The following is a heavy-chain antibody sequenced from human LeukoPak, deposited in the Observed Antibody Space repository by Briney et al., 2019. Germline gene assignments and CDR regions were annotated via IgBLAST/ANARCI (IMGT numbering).Heavy chain of an antibody. D-gene: IGHD6-13*01. CDR2: ISGSGYST. V-gene: IGHV3-23*01. J-gene: IGHJ4*02. Sequence: GGSLRLSCAASGFTFSSHAMSWVRQAPGKGLGWVASISGSGYSTYYADSVKGRFTISTDNSKNTVFLHMNSPRAEDTAVYYCAKATYSSSWNLYFDFWGQGTLVTVSS. CDR3: AKATYSSSWNLYFDF. CDR1: GFTFSSHA.